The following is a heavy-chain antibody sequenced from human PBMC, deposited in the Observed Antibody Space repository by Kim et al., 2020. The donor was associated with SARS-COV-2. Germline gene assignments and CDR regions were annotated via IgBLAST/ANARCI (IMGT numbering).Heavy chain of an antibody. CDR3: APGINLEHRPYFDY. J-gene: IGHJ4*02. D-gene: IGHD1-1*01. V-gene: IGHV1-2*02. Sequence: AQKFQGRVTMTRDTSISTAYMELSRLRSDDTAVYYCAPGINLEHRPYFDYWGQGTLVTVSS.